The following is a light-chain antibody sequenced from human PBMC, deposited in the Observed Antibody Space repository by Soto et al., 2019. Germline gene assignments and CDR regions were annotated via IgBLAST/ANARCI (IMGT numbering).Light chain of an antibody. CDR1: SSDVGGYNY. CDR3: CSYAGTYVV. V-gene: IGLV2-11*01. Sequence: QSALTQPRSVSGSPGQSVTISCTGTSSDVGGYNYVSWYQQHPGKAPKIMIYDVSKRPSGVPDRFSGSKSDNTASLTISGLQAEDEADYYCCSYAGTYVVFGGGTKLTVL. CDR2: DVS. J-gene: IGLJ2*01.